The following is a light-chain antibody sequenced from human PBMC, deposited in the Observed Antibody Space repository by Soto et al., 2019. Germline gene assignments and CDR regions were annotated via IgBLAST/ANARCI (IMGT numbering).Light chain of an antibody. CDR3: AAWDDRLNAVV. V-gene: IGLV1-44*01. J-gene: IGLJ2*01. CDR2: SNS. CDR1: SSNIGMNT. Sequence: QSVLTQPPSASGTPGQRVILSCSGSSSNIGMNTVDWYQQLPGTAPKLLIYSNSQRPSGVPDRFSGSKSGTSASLAISSPQSEDEADYYCAAWDDRLNAVVFGGGTKLTVL.